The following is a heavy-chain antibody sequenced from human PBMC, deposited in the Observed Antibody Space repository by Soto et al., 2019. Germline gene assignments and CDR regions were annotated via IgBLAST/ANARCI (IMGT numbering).Heavy chain of an antibody. D-gene: IGHD6-13*01. CDR1: GFTFSSYW. Sequence: GGSLRLSCAASGFTFSSYWMSWVRQAPGKGLEWVANIKQDGSEKYYVDSVKGRFTISRDNAKNSLYLQMNSLRAEDTAVYYCARDLRQQLPRDYYYYMDVWGKGTTVTVSS. CDR2: IKQDGSEK. J-gene: IGHJ6*03. V-gene: IGHV3-7*01. CDR3: ARDLRQQLPRDYYYYMDV.